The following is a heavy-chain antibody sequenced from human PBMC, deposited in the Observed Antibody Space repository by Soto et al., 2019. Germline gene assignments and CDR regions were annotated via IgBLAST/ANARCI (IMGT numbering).Heavy chain of an antibody. D-gene: IGHD3-10*01. Sequence: PSETLSLTCTVSGGSISSGGYYWNWIRQPPGKGLEWIGYIYYSGSTYYNPSLKSRLTISVDTSKNQFSLKLYSVTAADTAVYYCARIYGPPHSMTFYGMDVWGQGTTVTVSS. J-gene: IGHJ6*02. CDR2: IYYSGST. V-gene: IGHV4-31*03. CDR1: GGSISSGGYY. CDR3: ARIYGPPHSMTFYGMDV.